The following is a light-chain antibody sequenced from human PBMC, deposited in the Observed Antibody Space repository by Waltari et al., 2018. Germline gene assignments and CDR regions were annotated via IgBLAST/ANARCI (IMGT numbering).Light chain of an antibody. CDR3: ASWDSSLTGL. J-gene: IGLJ2*01. CDR1: SSNIGQNY. CDR2: KND. V-gene: IGLV1-51*02. Sequence: QSVLTQPPSVSAAPGQRVTISCSGSSSNIGQNYVSWYQQLPGTAPKLPIYKNDHRPSGIPDRFSGSKSGTSATLGITGLQTGDEATYYCASWDSSLTGLFGGGTKLTVL.